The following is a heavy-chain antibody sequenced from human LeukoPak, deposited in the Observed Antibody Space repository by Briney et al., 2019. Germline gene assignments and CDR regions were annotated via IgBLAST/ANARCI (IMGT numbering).Heavy chain of an antibody. Sequence: ASVKVSCMASGYTFTGYYMYWVRQAPGQGLEWMGWINANNGDTEYARKFQGRVTMTRDTSINSAHMELKNLASDDTAVYYCARGGSSSWSSPHWYLDLWGRCTLVTVSS. J-gene: IGHJ2*01. D-gene: IGHD6-13*01. CDR2: INANNGDT. V-gene: IGHV1-2*02. CDR3: ARGGSSSWSSPHWYLDL. CDR1: GYTFTGYY.